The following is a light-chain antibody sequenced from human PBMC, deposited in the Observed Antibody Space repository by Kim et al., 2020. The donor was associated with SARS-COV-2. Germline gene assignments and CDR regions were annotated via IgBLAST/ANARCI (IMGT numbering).Light chain of an antibody. J-gene: IGLJ2*01. CDR2: DDR. CDR1: DIEAKS. V-gene: IGLV3-21*02. Sequence: APGQPATITCGGNDIEAKSVHWYQQRPGQAPVVVVHDDRDRHSGIPERFSGYNSGNTATLTITWVEDGDEADYYCQVWDSASDHVIFGGGTQLTVL. CDR3: QVWDSASDHVI.